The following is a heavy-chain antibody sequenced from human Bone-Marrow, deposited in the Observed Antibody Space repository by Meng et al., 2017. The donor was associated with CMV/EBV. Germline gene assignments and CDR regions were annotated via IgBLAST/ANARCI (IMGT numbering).Heavy chain of an antibody. V-gene: IGHV1-69*05. D-gene: IGHD5-24*01. J-gene: IGHJ4*02. CDR2: IIPIFGTA. Sequence: SVKVSCKASGGTFSSYAISWVRQAPGQGLEWMGGIIPIFGTANYAQKFQGRVTITTDESTSTAYMELSRLRSDDTAVYYCARDRDGYPGDYWGQGTLVTVSS. CDR1: GGTFSSYA. CDR3: ARDRDGYPGDY.